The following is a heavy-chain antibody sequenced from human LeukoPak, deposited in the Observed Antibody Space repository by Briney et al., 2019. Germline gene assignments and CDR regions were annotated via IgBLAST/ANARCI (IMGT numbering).Heavy chain of an antibody. CDR2: ISWNSGSI. D-gene: IGHD5-18*01. Sequence: GGSLRLSCAASGFTFDDYAMHWVRQAPGKGLEWVSGISWNSGSIGYADSVKGRFTISRDNAENSLYLQMNSLRAEDMALYYCAKSGSSALVPYYYYYMDVWGKGTTVTVSS. V-gene: IGHV3-9*03. CDR1: GFTFDDYA. J-gene: IGHJ6*03. CDR3: AKSGSSALVPYYYYYMDV.